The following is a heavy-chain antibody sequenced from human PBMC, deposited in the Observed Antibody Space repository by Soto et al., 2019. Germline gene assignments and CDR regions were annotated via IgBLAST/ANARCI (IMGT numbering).Heavy chain of an antibody. Sequence: QITLKESGPTLVNPTQTLTLTCTFSGFSLSTSGVGVGWIRQPPRKALEWLALIYWDDDKRYSPSLKSRLTISKDTAKTQVVLTMTNMDPVDTATYYCAHHGYYSYGLDVWGQGTTVTVSS. CDR3: AHHGYYSYGLDV. CDR2: IYWDDDK. J-gene: IGHJ6*02. CDR1: GFSLSTSGVG. V-gene: IGHV2-5*02.